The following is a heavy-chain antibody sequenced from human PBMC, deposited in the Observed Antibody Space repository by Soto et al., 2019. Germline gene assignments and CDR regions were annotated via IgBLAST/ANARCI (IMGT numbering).Heavy chain of an antibody. V-gene: IGHV4-34*01. Sequence: SETLSLTCAVYGGSFSGYYWSWIRQPPGKGLEWIGEINHSGSTNYNPSLKSRVTISVDTSKNQFSLKLSSVTAADTAVYYCARGADYDFWSAYPRSHVYFDYWGQGTLVTVSS. J-gene: IGHJ4*02. CDR2: INHSGST. D-gene: IGHD3-3*01. CDR1: GGSFSGYY. CDR3: ARGADYDFWSAYPRSHVYFDY.